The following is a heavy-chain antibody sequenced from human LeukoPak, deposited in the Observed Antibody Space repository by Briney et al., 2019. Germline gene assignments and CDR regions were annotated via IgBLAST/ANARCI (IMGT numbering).Heavy chain of an antibody. Sequence: PGGSLRLSCAASGFTFSSYAMSWVRQAPGKGLEWVLAISGSGGSTYYADSVKGRFTISRDNSKNTLYLQMNSLRAEDTAVYYCAKGLWFGESYDAFDIWGQGTMVTVSS. CDR3: AKGLWFGESYDAFDI. CDR1: GFTFSSYA. D-gene: IGHD3-10*01. J-gene: IGHJ3*02. V-gene: IGHV3-23*01. CDR2: ISGSGGST.